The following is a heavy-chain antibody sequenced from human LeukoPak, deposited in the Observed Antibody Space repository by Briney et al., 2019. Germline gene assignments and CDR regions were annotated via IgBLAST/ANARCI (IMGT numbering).Heavy chain of an antibody. CDR2: INPKTGNT. Sequence: ASVKVSCKASGYTFTSYDINWVRQATGQGLEWMGWINPKTGNTGHAQKFKGRVTMTMSTSVATAYMELSSLRSEDTAVYYCARGSTVDTVATPLKYWGQGTLVTVSS. CDR1: GYTFTSYD. V-gene: IGHV1-8*01. J-gene: IGHJ4*02. D-gene: IGHD5-12*01. CDR3: ARGSTVDTVATPLKY.